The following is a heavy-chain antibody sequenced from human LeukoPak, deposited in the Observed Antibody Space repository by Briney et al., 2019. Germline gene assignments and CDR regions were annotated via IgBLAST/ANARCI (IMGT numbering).Heavy chain of an antibody. D-gene: IGHD3-16*01. CDR2: IYYSGST. CDR3: ARHVRGTRNLDY. Sequence: SETLSLTCIVSGDSISSSNYYWAWIRQPPGTGLEWIGSIYYSGSTYYDPSLKSRVTISVDTSNNQFSLKLSSVTAADTAVYYCARHVRGTRNLDYGGQGTLITVSS. V-gene: IGHV4-39*01. CDR1: GDSISSSNYY. J-gene: IGHJ4*02.